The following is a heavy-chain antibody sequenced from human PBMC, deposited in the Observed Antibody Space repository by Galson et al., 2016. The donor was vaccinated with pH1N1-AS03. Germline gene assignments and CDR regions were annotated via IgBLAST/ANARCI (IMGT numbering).Heavy chain of an antibody. J-gene: IGHJ4*02. CDR3: VRDFRWGGNSSY. V-gene: IGHV3-66*01. Sequence: SLRLSCAASGFTVSSSHMNWVRQAPGKGLEWVSIIYSGGTTYYADSVKGRFIVSRDNSKNTLYLQMNSLRAEDTAVYYCVRDFRWGGNSSYWGQGTLVTDSS. CDR1: GFTVSSSH. CDR2: IYSGGTT. D-gene: IGHD4-23*01.